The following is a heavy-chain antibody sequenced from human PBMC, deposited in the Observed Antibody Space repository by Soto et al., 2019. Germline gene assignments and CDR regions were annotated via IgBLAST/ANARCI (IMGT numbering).Heavy chain of an antibody. V-gene: IGHV3-23*01. J-gene: IGHJ6*02. CDR3: AKSGQSSWANMDV. CDR2: IRGSGDKT. CDR1: GFTFAGNA. Sequence: EVQLLESGGGLVQPGGSLGLSVAAPGFTFAGNAINWVGQAPGKGLEWVSTIRGSGDKTYYADSVKGRFTISRDNSKNTLSLQMNSLRAEDTAVYYCAKSGQSSWANMDVWGQGTTVTVSS. D-gene: IGHD2-2*01.